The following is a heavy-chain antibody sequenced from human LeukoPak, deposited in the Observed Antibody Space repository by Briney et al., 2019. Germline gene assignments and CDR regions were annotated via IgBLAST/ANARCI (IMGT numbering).Heavy chain of an antibody. CDR2: ISYDGSNK. CDR1: GFTFSSYA. J-gene: IGHJ4*02. Sequence: PGGSLRLSCAASGFTFSSYAMHWVRQAPGKGLEWVAVISYDGSNKYYADSVKGRFTISRDNSKNTLYLQMNSLRAEDTAVYYCARGGTTVTTPDYWGQGTLVTVSS. D-gene: IGHD4-17*01. CDR3: ARGGTTVTTPDY. V-gene: IGHV3-30-3*01.